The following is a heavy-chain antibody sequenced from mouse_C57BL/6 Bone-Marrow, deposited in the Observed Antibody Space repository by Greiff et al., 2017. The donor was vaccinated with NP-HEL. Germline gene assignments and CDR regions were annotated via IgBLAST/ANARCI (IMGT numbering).Heavy chain of an antibody. CDR1: GFSLTSYA. J-gene: IGHJ3*01. CDR3: ARGDYYGSSPAWFAY. D-gene: IGHD1-1*01. V-gene: IGHV2-9-1*01. Sequence: VMLVESGPGLVAPSQSLSITCTVSGFSLTSYAISWVRQPPGKGLEWLGVIRTGGGTNYNSALKSRLSISKDNSKSQVFLKMNSLQTDDTARYYCARGDYYGSSPAWFAYWGQGTLVTVS. CDR2: IRTGGGT.